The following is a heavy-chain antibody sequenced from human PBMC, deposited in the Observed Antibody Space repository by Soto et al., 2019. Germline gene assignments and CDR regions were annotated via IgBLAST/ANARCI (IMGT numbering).Heavy chain of an antibody. Sequence: EVRLLESGGGLVQPGGSLRLYCAGSGFTSSNYSMSWVRQAPGKGLEWVSTTSGSGHYIQYRDSVKGRFTISRDNSKNTLNLHMNSLRAEDTAVYYCAGGAMVTPDYYGLDVWGQGTTVTVSS. V-gene: IGHV3-23*01. J-gene: IGHJ6*02. CDR3: AGGAMVTPDYYGLDV. CDR1: GFTSSNYS. D-gene: IGHD5-18*01. CDR2: TSGSGHYI.